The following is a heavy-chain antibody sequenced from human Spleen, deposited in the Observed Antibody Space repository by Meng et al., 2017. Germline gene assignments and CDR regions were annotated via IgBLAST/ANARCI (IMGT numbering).Heavy chain of an antibody. V-gene: IGHV4-34*01. J-gene: IGHJ4*02. Sequence: SETLSLTCAVYGGSSSGYYWSWIRQPPGKGLQWIGEINHRGGASYNPSLKSRVTISVDTSKNQVSLKLSSVTAADTALYYCARGFYSDASGPFDYWGQGTLVTVSS. CDR3: ARGFYSDASGPFDY. CDR2: INHRGGA. CDR1: GGSSSGYY. D-gene: IGHD2-15*01.